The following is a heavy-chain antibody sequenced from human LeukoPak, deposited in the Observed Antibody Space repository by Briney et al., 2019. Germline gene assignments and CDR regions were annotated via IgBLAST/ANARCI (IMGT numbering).Heavy chain of an antibody. CDR2: VNPDGTRT. CDR1: GFTLRNYW. CDR3: ARGGKLEPTAMAS. Sequence: GGSLKLSCVASGFTLRNYWMHRVRQAPGKGLVWLSRVNPDGTRTIYADSVKGRFTTSRDNANNMLYLQINSLRVEDTATYFCARGGKLEPTAMASWGQGSLVVVSS. J-gene: IGHJ5*02. D-gene: IGHD5-18*01. V-gene: IGHV3-74*01.